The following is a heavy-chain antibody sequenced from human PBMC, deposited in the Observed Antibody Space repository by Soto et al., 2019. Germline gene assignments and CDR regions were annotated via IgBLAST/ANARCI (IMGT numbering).Heavy chain of an antibody. J-gene: IGHJ4*02. CDR3: AKAAGERAVLGY. D-gene: IGHD3-10*01. CDR2: ISYDGSNK. V-gene: IGHV3-30*18. Sequence: GGSLRLSCAASGFTFSSYGMHWVRQAPGKGLEWVAVISYDGSNKYYADSVKGRFTISRDNSKNTLYLQMNSLRAEDTAVYYCAKAAGERAVLGYWGQGTLVTVSS. CDR1: GFTFSSYG.